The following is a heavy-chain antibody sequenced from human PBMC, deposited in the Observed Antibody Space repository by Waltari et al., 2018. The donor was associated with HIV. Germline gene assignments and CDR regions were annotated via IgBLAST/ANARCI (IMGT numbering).Heavy chain of an antibody. Sequence: QMQLVQSGGGVVQPGRSLRLSCAASGFRLATYGVHGVRQAPGKGLEWLAVISFDAKTTYYADSVRGRFIISRDNSMNRVYLQMNSLRVEDSAVYYCAKGATAAAVEDLWGQGALVTVSS. D-gene: IGHD6-25*01. CDR3: AKGATAAAVEDL. CDR2: ISFDAKTT. V-gene: IGHV3-30*18. J-gene: IGHJ5*02. CDR1: GFRLATYG.